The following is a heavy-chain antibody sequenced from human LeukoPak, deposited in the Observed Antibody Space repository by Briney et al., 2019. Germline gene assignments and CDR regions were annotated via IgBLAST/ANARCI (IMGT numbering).Heavy chain of an antibody. V-gene: IGHV4-34*01. CDR2: INHSGST. Sequence: PSETLSLTCAVYGGSFSGYYWSWIRQPPGKGLEWIGEINHSGSTNYNPPLKSRVTISVDTSKNQFSLKLSSVTAADTAVYYCAGRDDSDYWGQGTLVTVSS. CDR3: AGRDDSDY. CDR1: GGSFSGYY. J-gene: IGHJ4*02. D-gene: IGHD2-15*01.